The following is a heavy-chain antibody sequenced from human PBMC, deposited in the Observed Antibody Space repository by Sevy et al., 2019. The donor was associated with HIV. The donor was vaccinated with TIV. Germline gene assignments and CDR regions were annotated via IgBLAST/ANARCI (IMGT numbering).Heavy chain of an antibody. D-gene: IGHD1-1*01. J-gene: IGHJ6*02. CDR1: GYTFTGYY. CDR2: INPNTGGT. CDR3: AREEPTTGTTARYYYYGVDV. Sequence: ASVKVSCKASGYTFTGYYIHWVRQAPGQGLEWMGRINPNTGGTTYAQMFQGRVTMTRDTSINTAYMELSSLRSDDTAVYFCAREEPTTGTTARYYYYGVDVWGQGTTVTVSS. V-gene: IGHV1-2*06.